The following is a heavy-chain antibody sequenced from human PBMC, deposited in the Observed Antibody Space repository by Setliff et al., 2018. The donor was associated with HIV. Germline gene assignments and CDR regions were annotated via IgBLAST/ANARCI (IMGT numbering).Heavy chain of an antibody. CDR3: ARDRKTYYNFWSAYFERGMDV. V-gene: IGHV3-7*01. D-gene: IGHD3-3*01. CDR2: MNEDGSEK. J-gene: IGHJ6*02. Sequence: GGSLRLSCAATGFTFSMTWVRQAPGKGLDWVANMNEDGSEKYYLDSVKGRFTISRDNAKNSLYLQMNSLRAEDTAIYYCARDRKTYYNFWSAYFERGMDVWGQGTTVTVSS. CDR1: GFTFS.